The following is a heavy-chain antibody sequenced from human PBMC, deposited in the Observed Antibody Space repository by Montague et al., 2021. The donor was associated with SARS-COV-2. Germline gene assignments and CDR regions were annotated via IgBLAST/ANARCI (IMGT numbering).Heavy chain of an antibody. J-gene: IGHJ3*02. CDR2: STI. Sequence: STIYYADSVKGRFTISRDNAKNSLYLQMNSLRAEDTAVYYCARDRYGDYDAFDIWGQGTMVTVFS. D-gene: IGHD4-17*01. V-gene: IGHV3-48*03. CDR3: ARDRYGDYDAFDI.